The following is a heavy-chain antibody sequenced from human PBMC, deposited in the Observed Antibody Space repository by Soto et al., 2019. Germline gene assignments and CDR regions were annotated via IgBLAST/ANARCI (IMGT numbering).Heavy chain of an antibody. CDR2: IYYSGTT. D-gene: IGHD3-22*01. J-gene: IGHJ4*02. CDR1: GGSVSSGSYY. CDR3: ATYYDSSGPTFDF. Sequence: SETLSLTCTVSGGSVSSGSYYWSWIRQPPGKGLEWIGYIYYSGTTYENPSLRSRLSMSVDTSKNQFSLRLSSVTAADTAVYYCATYYDSSGPTFDFWGQGTPVTVSS. V-gene: IGHV4-61*01.